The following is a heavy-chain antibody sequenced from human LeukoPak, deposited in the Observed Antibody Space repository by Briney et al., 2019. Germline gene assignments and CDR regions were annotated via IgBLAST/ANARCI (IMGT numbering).Heavy chain of an antibody. CDR1: EDTFTYYH. CDR3: ATEAPRSYYFDY. Sequence: GASVKVSCNAPEDTFTYYHIHWVRQAPGQGVEWMGAVYATGGTTINTQNFQGRVTMTRDTSTGTVYMELSSLRFEDTAMYYCATEAPRSYYFDYWGQGILVTVSS. V-gene: IGHV1-46*01. J-gene: IGHJ4*02. CDR2: VYATGGTT.